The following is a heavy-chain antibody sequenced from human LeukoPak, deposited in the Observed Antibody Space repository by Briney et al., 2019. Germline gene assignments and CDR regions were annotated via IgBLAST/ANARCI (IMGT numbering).Heavy chain of an antibody. CDR1: GYSISSGCY. CDR3: ASSLLGLFDY. V-gene: IGHV4-38-2*02. Sequence: SETLSLTCTVSGYSISSGCYWGWIRQPPGKGLEWIGEINHSGSTNYNPSLKSRVTISVDTSKNQFSLKLSSVTAADTAVYYCASSLLGLFDYWGQGTLVTVSS. J-gene: IGHJ4*02. CDR2: INHSGST.